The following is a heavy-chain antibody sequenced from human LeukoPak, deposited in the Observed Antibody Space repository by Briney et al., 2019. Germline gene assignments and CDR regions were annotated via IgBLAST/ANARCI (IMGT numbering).Heavy chain of an antibody. CDR3: ARAPVTSSWTFDY. D-gene: IGHD6-13*01. J-gene: IGHJ4*02. CDR1: GGSISSGGYY. V-gene: IGHV4-61*02. CDR2: IYTSGST. Sequence: SETLSLTCTVSGGSISSGGYYWSWIRQPAGKGLEWIGRIYTSGSTNYNPSLKSRVTMSVDTSKNQFSLKLSSVTAADTAVYYCARAPVTSSWTFDYWGQGTLVTVSS.